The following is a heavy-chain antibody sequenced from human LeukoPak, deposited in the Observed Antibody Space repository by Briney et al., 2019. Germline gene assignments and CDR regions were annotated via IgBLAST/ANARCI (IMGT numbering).Heavy chain of an antibody. J-gene: IGHJ4*02. CDR3: ARARIIVGATGVFDY. V-gene: IGHV4-34*01. CDR1: GGSFSGYY. CDR2: INHSGSS. Sequence: SETLSLTCAVYGGSFSGYYWSWIRQPPGKGLEWIGEINHSGSSNYNPSLKSRVTISADTSKNQFSLTLSSVTAAGTAVYYCARARIIVGATGVFDYWGQGTLVTVSS. D-gene: IGHD1-26*01.